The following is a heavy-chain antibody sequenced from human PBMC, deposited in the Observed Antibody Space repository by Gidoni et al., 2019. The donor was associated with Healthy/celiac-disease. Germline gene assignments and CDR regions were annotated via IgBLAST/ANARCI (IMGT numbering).Heavy chain of an antibody. D-gene: IGHD6-13*01. CDR3: ARVLAAAATVYFDY. CDR1: GYTFTDYY. J-gene: IGHJ4*02. Sequence: QVQLVQSGAEVKKPGASVKVSCKASGYTFTDYYMHWVRQAPGQGLEWMGRIIPNSGGTNYAQKLQGRVIMTRDTSISTAYMELSRLTSDDTAVYYCARVLAAAATVYFDYWGQGTLVTVSS. V-gene: IGHV1-2*06. CDR2: IIPNSGGT.